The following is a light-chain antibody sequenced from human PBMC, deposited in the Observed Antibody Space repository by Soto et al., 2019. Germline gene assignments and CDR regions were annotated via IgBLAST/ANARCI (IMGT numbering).Light chain of an antibody. CDR3: QQRSNWPLT. CDR1: RSVNSN. V-gene: IGKV3-15*01. J-gene: IGKJ5*01. CDR2: GAT. Sequence: EIVMTQSPATLSVSPGERATLSCRASRSVNSNLAWYQQKPCQAPMLLIHGATTRATGIPPRFSGGWSGTEFTLTISSLHSEDFAVYCCQQRSNWPLTFGQGTRLEIK.